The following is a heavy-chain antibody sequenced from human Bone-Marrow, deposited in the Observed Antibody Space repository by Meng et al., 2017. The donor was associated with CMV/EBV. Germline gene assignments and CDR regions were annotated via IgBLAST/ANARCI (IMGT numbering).Heavy chain of an antibody. D-gene: IGHD3-3*01. J-gene: IGHJ6*02. V-gene: IGHV4-34*01. CDR1: GGSFSGYY. CDR3: ARGAYDFWSGYRYYGMDV. CDR2: INHSGST. Sequence: SEPLSLTCAVYGGSFSGYYWSWIRQPPGKGLEWIGEINHSGSTNYNPSLKSRVTISVDTSKNQFSLKLSSVTAADTAVYYCARGAYDFWSGYRYYGMDVWGQGTTVTVSS.